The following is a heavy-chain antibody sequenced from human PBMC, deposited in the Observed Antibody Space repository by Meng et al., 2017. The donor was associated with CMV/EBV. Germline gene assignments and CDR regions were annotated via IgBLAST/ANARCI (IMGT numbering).Heavy chain of an antibody. CDR2: IKQDGSEK. CDR3: ARALRFLESYDAFDI. J-gene: IGHJ3*02. D-gene: IGHD3-3*01. CDR1: GFTFSSYW. Sequence: GGSLRLSCAASGFTFSSYWMSWVRQAPRKGLEWVANIKQDGSEKYYVDSVKGRFTISRDNAKNSLYLQMNSLRAEDTAVYYCARALRFLESYDAFDIWGQGTMVTVSS. V-gene: IGHV3-7*01.